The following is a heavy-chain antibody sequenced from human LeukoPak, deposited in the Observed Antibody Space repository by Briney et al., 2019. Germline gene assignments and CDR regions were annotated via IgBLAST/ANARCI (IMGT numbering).Heavy chain of an antibody. CDR2: INPNSGGT. Sequence: ASVKVSCKASGYTFTGYYMHWVRQAPGQGLEWMGWINPNSGGTNYAQRFQGRVTMTRDTSISTAYMELSRLRSDDTAVYYCARTTPLDDFWSPLFDYWGQGTLVTVSS. V-gene: IGHV1-2*02. CDR1: GYTFTGYY. J-gene: IGHJ4*02. CDR3: ARTTPLDDFWSPLFDY. D-gene: IGHD3-3*01.